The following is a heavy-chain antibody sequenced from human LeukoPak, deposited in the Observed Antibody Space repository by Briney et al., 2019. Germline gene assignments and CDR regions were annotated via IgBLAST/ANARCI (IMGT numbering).Heavy chain of an antibody. CDR1: GYTLTSYG. Sequence: ASVKVSCKASGYTLTSYGISWVRQAPGQGLEWMGGIIPIFGTANYAQKFQGRVTITADESTSTAYMELSSLRSEDTAVYYCASGGSGYSYGIDYWGQGTLVTVSS. J-gene: IGHJ4*02. D-gene: IGHD5-18*01. CDR3: ASGGSGYSYGIDY. V-gene: IGHV1-69*13. CDR2: IIPIFGTA.